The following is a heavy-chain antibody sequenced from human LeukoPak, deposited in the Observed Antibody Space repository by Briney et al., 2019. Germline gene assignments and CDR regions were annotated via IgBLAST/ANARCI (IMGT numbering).Heavy chain of an antibody. CDR2: IYPGDSDT. D-gene: IGHD2-15*01. CDR1: GYGFTSYW. J-gene: IGHJ4*02. V-gene: IGHV5-51*01. CDR3: ARQYCSGGSCYPGPFDY. Sequence: GESLKISCKGSGYGFTSYWIGWVRQMPGKGLEWMGIIYPGDSDTRYSPSFQGQVTISADKSISTAYLQWSSLKASDTAMYYCARQYCSGGSCYPGPFDYWGQGTLVTVSS.